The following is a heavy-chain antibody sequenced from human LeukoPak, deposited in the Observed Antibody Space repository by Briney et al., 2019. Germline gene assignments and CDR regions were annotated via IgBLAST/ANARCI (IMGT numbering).Heavy chain of an antibody. CDR2: ISYDGSNK. CDR3: ARDRYSSGEHWFDP. J-gene: IGHJ5*02. V-gene: IGHV3-30-3*01. Sequence: GGSLRLSCAASGFTFSSYAMHWVRQAPGKGLEWVAVISYDGSNKYYADSVKGRFTISRDNSKNTLYLQMNSLRAEDTAVYYCARDRYSSGEHWFDPWGQGTLVTVSS. CDR1: GFTFSSYA. D-gene: IGHD6-19*01.